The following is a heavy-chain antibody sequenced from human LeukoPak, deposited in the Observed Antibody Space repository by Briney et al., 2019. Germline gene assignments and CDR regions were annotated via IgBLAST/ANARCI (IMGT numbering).Heavy chain of an antibody. CDR2: ISYDGSNK. CDR1: GFTFSSYA. Sequence: GGSLRLSCAASGFTFSSYAMHWVRQAPGKVLEWVAVISYDGSNKYYADSVRGRFTISRDNSKNTLYLQMNSLRAEDTAVYYCASDRYSHFDYWGQGTLVTVSS. J-gene: IGHJ4*02. CDR3: ASDRYSHFDY. D-gene: IGHD5-18*01. V-gene: IGHV3-30*01.